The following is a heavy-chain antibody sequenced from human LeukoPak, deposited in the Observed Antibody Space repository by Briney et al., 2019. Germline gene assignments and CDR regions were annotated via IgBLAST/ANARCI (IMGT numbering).Heavy chain of an antibody. CDR3: AKGWDVDTAIDY. CDR2: IQYAGSDK. CDR1: GFAFSTFA. V-gene: IGHV3-30*02. Sequence: PGGSLRLSCAASGFAFSTFAMVWVRQAPGKGLEWVAFIQYAGSDKYYADSVKGRFTISRDNSKNTLYLQMNSLRAEDTAVYYCAKGWDVDTAIDYWGQGTLVTVSS. J-gene: IGHJ4*02. D-gene: IGHD5-18*01.